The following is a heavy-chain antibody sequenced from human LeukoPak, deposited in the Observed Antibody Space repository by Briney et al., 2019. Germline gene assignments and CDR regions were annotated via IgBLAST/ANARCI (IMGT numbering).Heavy chain of an antibody. D-gene: IGHD2-15*01. V-gene: IGHV4-34*01. CDR3: ARGLKVVVARNAFDI. CDR1: GGSFSGYY. J-gene: IGHJ3*02. CDR2: INHSGST. Sequence: SETLSLTCAVYGGSFSGYYWSWIRQPPGKGLEWIGEINHSGSTNYNPSLKSRVTISVDTSKNQFSLKLSSVTAADTAVYYCARGLKVVVARNAFDIWGQGTMVTVSS.